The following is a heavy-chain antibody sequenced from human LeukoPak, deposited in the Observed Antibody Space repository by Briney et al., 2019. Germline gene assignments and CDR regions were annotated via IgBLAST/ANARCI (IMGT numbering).Heavy chain of an antibody. CDR3: ARDIGGYDSNY. D-gene: IGHD5-12*01. CDR1: GGTFSSYA. V-gene: IGHV1-69*04. CDR2: IIPILGIA. Sequence: SVKVSCKASGGTFSSYAISWVRQAPGQGLEWMGRIIPILGIANYAQKFQGRVTITADKSTSTVYMELSSLRSEDTAVYYCARDIGGYDSNYWGQGTLVTVSS. J-gene: IGHJ4*02.